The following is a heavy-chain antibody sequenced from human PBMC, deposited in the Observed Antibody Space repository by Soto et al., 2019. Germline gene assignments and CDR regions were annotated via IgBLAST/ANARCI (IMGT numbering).Heavy chain of an antibody. J-gene: IGHJ6*02. V-gene: IGHV1-18*01. CDR1: GYTFTRCG. CDR3: ARQTTVVPAAMGYYYYYGMDV. D-gene: IGHD2-2*01. Sequence: ASVKVSCKASGYTFTRCGISWVRQAPGQGLEWMGWISGYNGDTNYAQKFQGRVSMTIDTSTTTAYMELRSLTSDDTAMYYCARQTTVVPAAMGYYYYYGMDVWGQGTTVTVSS. CDR2: ISGYNGDT.